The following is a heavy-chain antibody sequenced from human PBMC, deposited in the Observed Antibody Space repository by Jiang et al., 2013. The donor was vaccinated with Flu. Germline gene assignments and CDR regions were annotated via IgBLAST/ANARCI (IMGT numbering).Heavy chain of an antibody. J-gene: IGHJ6*03. CDR3: ARVATSGYYSYYYMDV. Sequence: IGYIYTSGSTNYGPSFRSRFTISIDMSKSQFSLELRSVTAADTGVYYCARVATSGYYSYYYMDVWGKGTAVTVSS. V-gene: IGHV4-4*09. CDR2: IYTSGST. D-gene: IGHD1-1*01.